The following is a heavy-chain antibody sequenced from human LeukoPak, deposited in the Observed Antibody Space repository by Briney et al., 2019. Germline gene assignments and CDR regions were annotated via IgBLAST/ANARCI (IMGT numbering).Heavy chain of an antibody. J-gene: IGHJ4*02. Sequence: GGSLRLSCAASGFTFDDYAMHWVRQAPGKGLEWVSGISWNSGSIGYADSVKGRFTISRDNSKNTLYLQMNSLRAEDTAVYYCAKDHRRDGITIFGVVINYFDYWGQGTLVTVSS. D-gene: IGHD3-3*01. CDR3: AKDHRRDGITIFGVVINYFDY. CDR1: GFTFDDYA. V-gene: IGHV3-9*01. CDR2: ISWNSGSI.